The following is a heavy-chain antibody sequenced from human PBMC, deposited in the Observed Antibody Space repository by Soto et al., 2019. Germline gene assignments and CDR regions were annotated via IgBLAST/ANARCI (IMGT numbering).Heavy chain of an antibody. Sequence: QVQLVQSGAEVKKPGSSVKVSCEAPGGTFDHAAITWVRQAPGQGLGWVGGINPMFNSTHYAQKFQGRVTITADAETSTAFMELRALTSDDTAVYYCALHIFAADYWGQGTLLVVS. CDR1: GGTFDHAA. V-gene: IGHV1-69*01. CDR3: ALHIFAADY. D-gene: IGHD3-9*01. CDR2: INPMFNST. J-gene: IGHJ4*02.